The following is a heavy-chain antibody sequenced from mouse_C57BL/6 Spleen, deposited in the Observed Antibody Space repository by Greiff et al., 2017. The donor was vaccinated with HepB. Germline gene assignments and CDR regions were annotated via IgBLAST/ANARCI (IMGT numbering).Heavy chain of an antibody. V-gene: IGHV10-1*01. CDR3: VAYYSNYEDYFDY. Sequence: EVQLVESGGGLVQPKGSLKLSCAASGFSFNTYAMNWVRQAPGKGLEWVARIRSKSNNYATYYADSVKDRFTISRDDSESMLYLQMNNLKTEDTAMYYCVAYYSNYEDYFDYWGQGTTLTVSS. CDR1: GFSFNTYA. D-gene: IGHD2-5*01. CDR2: IRSKSNNYAT. J-gene: IGHJ2*01.